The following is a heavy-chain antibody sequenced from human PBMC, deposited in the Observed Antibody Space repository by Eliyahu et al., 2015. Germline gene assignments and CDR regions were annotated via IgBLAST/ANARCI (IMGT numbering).Heavy chain of an antibody. CDR3: ARIVGATWGYFDY. V-gene: IGHV5-51*01. Sequence: IGWVRQMPGKGLEWMGIIYPGDSDTRYSPSFQGQVTISADKSISTAYLQWSSLKASDTAMYYCARIVGATWGYFDYWGQGTLVTVSS. J-gene: IGHJ4*02. D-gene: IGHD1-26*01. CDR2: IYPGDSDT.